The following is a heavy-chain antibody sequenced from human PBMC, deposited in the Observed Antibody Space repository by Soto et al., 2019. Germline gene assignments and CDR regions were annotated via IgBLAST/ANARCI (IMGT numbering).Heavy chain of an antibody. J-gene: IGHJ6*03. Sequence: SETLSLTCTVSGGSISSYYWSWIRQPPGKGLEWIGYIYYSGSTNYNPSLKSRVTISVDTSKNQFSLKLSSVTAADTAVYYCARHRGTGGYDYSEYMDVWGKGTTVTVSS. V-gene: IGHV4-59*08. D-gene: IGHD5-12*01. CDR1: GGSISSYY. CDR3: ARHRGTGGYDYSEYMDV. CDR2: IYYSGST.